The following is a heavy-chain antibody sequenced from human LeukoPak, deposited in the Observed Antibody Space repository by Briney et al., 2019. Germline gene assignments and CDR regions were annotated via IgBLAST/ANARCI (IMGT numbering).Heavy chain of an antibody. V-gene: IGHV3-7*01. CDR1: GFTFSSYW. CDR3: AREVYCSSTSCYTGYFQH. D-gene: IGHD2-2*02. J-gene: IGHJ1*01. CDR2: IKQDGSEK. Sequence: PGGSLRLSCAASGFTFSSYWVSWVRQAPGKGLEWVANIKQDGSEKYYVDSVKGRFTTSRGNAKNSLYLQMNSLRAEDTAVYYCAREVYCSSTSCYTGYFQHWGQGTLVTVSS.